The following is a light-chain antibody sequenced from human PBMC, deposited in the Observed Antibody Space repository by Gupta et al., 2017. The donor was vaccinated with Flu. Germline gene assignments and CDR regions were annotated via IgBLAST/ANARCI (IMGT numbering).Light chain of an antibody. CDR2: DNN. V-gene: IGLV1-51*01. CDR3: GTWHSRLSAAV. J-gene: IGLJ7*01. CDR1: SSNIGNNY. Sequence: QSVLTQPPSVSAAPGQKVTISCSGSSSNIGNNYVSWYQQLPGTTPKLLIYDNNKRPSGIPDRFSGSKSGTSATLGITGLQTGDEADYYCGTWHSRLSAAVFGGGTQLTVL.